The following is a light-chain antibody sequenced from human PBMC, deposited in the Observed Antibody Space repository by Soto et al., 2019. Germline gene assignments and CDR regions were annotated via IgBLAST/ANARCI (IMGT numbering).Light chain of an antibody. Sequence: QSVLTQPPSVSGAPGQRVTISCTGSSSNIGAGYDVHWYQQLPGTAPKLLIYRNSNRPSGVPDRFSGSTSGTSASLAITGLQAEDDADYYCQSYDNRLSGYVFGTGTKLTVL. V-gene: IGLV1-40*01. CDR1: SSNIGAGYD. CDR3: QSYDNRLSGYV. J-gene: IGLJ1*01. CDR2: RNS.